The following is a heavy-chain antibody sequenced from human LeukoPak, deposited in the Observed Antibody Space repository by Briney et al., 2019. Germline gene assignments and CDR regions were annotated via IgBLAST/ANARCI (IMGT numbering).Heavy chain of an antibody. J-gene: IGHJ4*02. CDR2: IYYSGSP. V-gene: IGHV4-61*01. Sequence: SETLSLTCTVSGGSVSSGSYYWSWIRQPPGKGLEWIGYIYYSGSPNYNPSLKSRVTISVDTSKNQFSLKLSSVTAADTAVYYCAREGYSSSPLYFDYWGQGTLVTVSS. D-gene: IGHD6-13*01. CDR1: GGSVSSGSYY. CDR3: AREGYSSSPLYFDY.